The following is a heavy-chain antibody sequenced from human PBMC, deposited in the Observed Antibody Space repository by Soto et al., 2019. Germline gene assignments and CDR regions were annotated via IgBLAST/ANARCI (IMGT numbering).Heavy chain of an antibody. CDR3: AKRRGAGGHFDY. J-gene: IGHJ4*02. V-gene: IGHV3-23*01. D-gene: IGHD2-15*01. Sequence: GGSLRLSCAASGFTFSSYAMGWVRQGPGKGLEWVAVDSIGGSTHYADSVRGRFTISRDNSKKTLSLQMNSLTAEDTAVYFCAKRRGAGGHFDYWGQGALVTVSS. CDR1: GFTFSSYA. CDR2: DSIGGST.